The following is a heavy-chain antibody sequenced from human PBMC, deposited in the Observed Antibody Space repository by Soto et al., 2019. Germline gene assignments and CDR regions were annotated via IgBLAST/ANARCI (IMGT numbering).Heavy chain of an antibody. Sequence: ASETLSLTCAVYGGFFSGYYWSWIRQPPGKGLEWIGEINHSGSTNYNPSLKSRVTISADASKNQFSLKLSSVTAADTAVYYCARGRYSGYDLGYWGQGTLVTVSS. CDR2: INHSGST. J-gene: IGHJ4*02. CDR3: ARGRYSGYDLGY. D-gene: IGHD5-12*01. V-gene: IGHV4-34*01. CDR1: GGFFSGYY.